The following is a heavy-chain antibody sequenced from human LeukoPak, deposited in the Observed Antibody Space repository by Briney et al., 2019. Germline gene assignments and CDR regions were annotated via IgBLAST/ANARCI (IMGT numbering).Heavy chain of an antibody. Sequence: GGSLRLSCAASGFTFSSYSVHWVRQTPGKGLEWVSAISYDGTQKFYADSVKGRFTLSRDNSKNTLYLQMNSLTTEDTAVYFCARERAAAASSSDFDYWGQGTLVTVSS. CDR2: ISYDGTQK. D-gene: IGHD6-13*01. CDR1: GFTFSSYS. V-gene: IGHV3-30*04. CDR3: ARERAAAASSSDFDY. J-gene: IGHJ4*02.